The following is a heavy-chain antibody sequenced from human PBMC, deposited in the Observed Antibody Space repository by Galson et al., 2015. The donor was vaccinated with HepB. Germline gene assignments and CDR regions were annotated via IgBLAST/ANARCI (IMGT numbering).Heavy chain of an antibody. CDR2: INPNSGGT. J-gene: IGHJ4*02. Sequence: SVKVSCKASGGTFSSYTISWVRQAPGQGLEWMGRINPNSGGTNYAQKFQGRVTMTRDTSISTAYMELSRLRSDDTVVYYCARARSYGFDYWGQGTLVTVSS. V-gene: IGHV1-2*05. CDR3: ARARSYGFDY. CDR1: GGTFSSYT. D-gene: IGHD1-26*01.